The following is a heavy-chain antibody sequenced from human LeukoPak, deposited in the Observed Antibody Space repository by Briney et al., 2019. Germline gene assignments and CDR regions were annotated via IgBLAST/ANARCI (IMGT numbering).Heavy chain of an antibody. V-gene: IGHV4-59*01. J-gene: IGHJ6*02. D-gene: IGHD3-10*01. CDR3: ARIRVPPYYGMDV. CDR2: IYYSGST. Sequence: PSETLSLTCTVSGGSISSYYWSWIRQPPGKGLEWIGYIYYSGSTNYNPSLKSRVTISVDTSKNQFSLKLSSVTAADTAVYYCARIRVPPYYGMDVWGQGTTVTVSS. CDR1: GGSISSYY.